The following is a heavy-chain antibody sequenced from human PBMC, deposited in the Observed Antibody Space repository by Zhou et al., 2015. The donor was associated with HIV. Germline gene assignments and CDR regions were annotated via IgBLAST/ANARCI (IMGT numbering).Heavy chain of an antibody. CDR3: ARAAAGPDY. CDR2: VNPNSGNT. J-gene: IGHJ4*02. V-gene: IGHV1-8*01. Sequence: QVQLVQSGAEVKKPGASVKVSCKASGYTFANYDINWVRQATGQGLEWMGWVNPNSGNTGYAQKFQGRVVMTRDTSINTAYMELSSLISEDTAVYYCARAAAGPDYWGQGTLVTVSS. CDR1: GYTFANYD. D-gene: IGHD6-13*01.